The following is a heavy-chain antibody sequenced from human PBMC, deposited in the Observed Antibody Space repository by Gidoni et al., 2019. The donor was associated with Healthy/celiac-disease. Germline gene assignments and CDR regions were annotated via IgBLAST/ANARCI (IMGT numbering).Heavy chain of an antibody. CDR3: ARDTPHIKPYYFDY. Sequence: EVQLVESGGGLVKPGGSLRLSCAASGFTFSSYSMNWVRQAPGKGLEWFSSISSSSSYIYYADSVKGRFTISRDNAKNSLYLQMNSLRAEDTAVYYCARDTPHIKPYYFDYWGQGTLVTVSS. CDR1: GFTFSSYS. V-gene: IGHV3-21*01. D-gene: IGHD2-15*01. CDR2: ISSSSSYI. J-gene: IGHJ4*02.